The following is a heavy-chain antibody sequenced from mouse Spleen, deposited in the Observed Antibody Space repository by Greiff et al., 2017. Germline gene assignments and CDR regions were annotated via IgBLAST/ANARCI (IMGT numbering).Heavy chain of an antibody. CDR1: GYTFTDYY. CDR2: INPYNGGT. V-gene: IGHV1-19*01. D-gene: IGHD1-1*01. Sequence: VQLQQSGPVLVKPGASVKMSCKASGYTFTDYYMNWVKQSHGKSLEWIGVINPYNGGTSYNQKFKGKATLTVDKSSSTAYMELNSLTSEDSAVYYCATVGSFYAMDYWGQGTSVTVSS. J-gene: IGHJ4*01. CDR3: ATVGSFYAMDY.